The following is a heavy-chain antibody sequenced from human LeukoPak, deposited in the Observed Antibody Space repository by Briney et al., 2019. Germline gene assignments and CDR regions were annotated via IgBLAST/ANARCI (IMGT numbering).Heavy chain of an antibody. V-gene: IGHV3-74*01. D-gene: IGHD3-10*01. CDR3: ARGHVPGSTRHWDF. J-gene: IGHJ4*02. Sequence: PGGSLRLSCEASGFTFSSHWMHWVRQVPGKGLVSVARIRGDENEIDYADSVKGRFTISRDNAKNTLYLQMNSLRVEDTAVYFCARGHVPGSTRHWDFWGQGTLVTVSS. CDR2: IRGDENEI. CDR1: GFTFSSHW.